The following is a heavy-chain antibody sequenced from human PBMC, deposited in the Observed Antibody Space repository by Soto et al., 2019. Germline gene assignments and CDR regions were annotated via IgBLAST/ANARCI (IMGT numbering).Heavy chain of an antibody. CDR3: ARLNYYDSSGYSHFDY. Sequence: PSETLSLTCTVSGGSISSYDWSWIRQPPGKGLEWIGYIYYSGSTNYNPSLKSRVTISVDTSKNQFSLKLSSVTAADTAVYYCARLNYYDSSGYSHFDYWGQGTLVTVSS. CDR2: IYYSGST. V-gene: IGHV4-59*12. CDR1: GGSISSYD. J-gene: IGHJ4*02. D-gene: IGHD3-22*01.